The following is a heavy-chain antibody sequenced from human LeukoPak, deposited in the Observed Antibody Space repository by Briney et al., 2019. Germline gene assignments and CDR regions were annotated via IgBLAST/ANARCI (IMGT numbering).Heavy chain of an antibody. Sequence: SSETLSLTCAVSGGSFSAYYWTWIRQPPGKGLEWIGEINHSGSANYNPSLKSRVTISLDTSKNQFSLKLSSVTAADTAVYYCARGQGTVTTHWGQGTLVTVSS. CDR2: INHSGSA. CDR3: ARGQGTVTTH. CDR1: GGSFSAYY. V-gene: IGHV4-34*01. J-gene: IGHJ4*02. D-gene: IGHD4-17*01.